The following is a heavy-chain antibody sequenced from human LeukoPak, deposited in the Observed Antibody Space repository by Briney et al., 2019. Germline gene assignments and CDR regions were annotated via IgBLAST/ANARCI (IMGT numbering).Heavy chain of an antibody. CDR1: GGSISGSY. J-gene: IGHJ4*02. Sequence: SETLSLTCTVSGGSISGSYWSWIRQPAGKGLEWIGRIYASGSTNYNPSLESRAILSVGTSKNQFSLKLKSVTAADTAVYYCARGITVRGSASFDYWGQGTLVTVSS. D-gene: IGHD3-10*01. CDR3: ARGITVRGSASFDY. V-gene: IGHV4-4*07. CDR2: IYASGST.